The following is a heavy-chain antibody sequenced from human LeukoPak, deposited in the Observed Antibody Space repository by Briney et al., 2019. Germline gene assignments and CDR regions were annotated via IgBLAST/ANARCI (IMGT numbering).Heavy chain of an antibody. J-gene: IGHJ3*02. V-gene: IGHV6-1*01. CDR3: ARFYYDTRGHCAFDI. Sequence: SKTPSLTCAISRDRVSSNIAAWNWIRHSPSRGLEWQGRAIYGAKWNYDYAVSVKSRITINRDNSKNRFSLQLNSVTPEDTAVYYCARFYYDTRGHCAFDIWGQGTMVTVSS. CDR1: RDRVSSNIAA. D-gene: IGHD3-22*01. CDR2: AIYGAKWNY.